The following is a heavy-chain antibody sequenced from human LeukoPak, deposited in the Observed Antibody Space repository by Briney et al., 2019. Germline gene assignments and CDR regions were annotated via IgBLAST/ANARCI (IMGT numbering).Heavy chain of an antibody. D-gene: IGHD1-14*01. CDR2: IKQDGSEK. CDR1: GFIFRRYW. J-gene: IGHJ3*02. V-gene: IGHV3-7*05. CDR3: ARDKSIPNLDAFDI. Sequence: GGSLRLSWAASGFIFRRYWMTWVRQAPGKGLEWVANIKQDGSEKNYLDSVRGRFTISRDDARNSLYLQMDSLRVEDTAVYYCARDKSIPNLDAFDIWGQGTMVTVSS.